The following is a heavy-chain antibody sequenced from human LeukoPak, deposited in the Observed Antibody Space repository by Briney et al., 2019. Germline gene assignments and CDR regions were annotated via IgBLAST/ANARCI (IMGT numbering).Heavy chain of an antibody. D-gene: IGHD3-16*01. CDR1: GYTFSRYG. Sequence: ASVKVSCKASGYTFSRYGMHWVRQAPGQRLEWMGWINAGNENTKYSQKFQGRVSITRDTSASTAYMELSSLTSEDTAVYYCARDLYGDYFDYWGQGTLATVSS. J-gene: IGHJ4*02. V-gene: IGHV1-3*01. CDR2: INAGNENT. CDR3: ARDLYGDYFDY.